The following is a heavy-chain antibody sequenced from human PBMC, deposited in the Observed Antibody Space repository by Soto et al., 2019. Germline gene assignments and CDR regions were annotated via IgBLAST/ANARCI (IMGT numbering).Heavy chain of an antibody. D-gene: IGHD5-18*01. Sequence: EVQLLESGGGLVQPGGSLRLSCAASGLTFRSYALSWVRQAPGKGLEWVSGISGTGDGTDYADSVKGRFTVSRDNFKNTMYLRMNGLRVEDTAVYVCAGPGYSSQDFWGQGTLVTVSS. CDR3: AGPGYSSQDF. J-gene: IGHJ4*02. CDR1: GLTFRSYA. V-gene: IGHV3-23*01. CDR2: ISGTGDGT.